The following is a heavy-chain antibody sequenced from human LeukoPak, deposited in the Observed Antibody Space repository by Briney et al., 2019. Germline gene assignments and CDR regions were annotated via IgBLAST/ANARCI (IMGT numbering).Heavy chain of an antibody. J-gene: IGHJ4*02. D-gene: IGHD3-9*01. CDR1: GGSISSGNW. Sequence: SETLSLTCAVSGGSISSGNWWSWVRQPPGKGLEWIGEIYHSGNTNYNPSLKGRVTISVDWSKNHFSLKLSSVTAADTAVYYCAREGDYDILTGYYFIDSWGQGTLVTVSS. CDR3: AREGDYDILTGYYFIDS. CDR2: IYHSGNT. V-gene: IGHV4-4*02.